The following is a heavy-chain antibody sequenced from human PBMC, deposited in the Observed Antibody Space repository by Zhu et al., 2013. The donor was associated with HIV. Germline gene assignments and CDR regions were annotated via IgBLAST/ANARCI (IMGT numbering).Heavy chain of an antibody. J-gene: IGHJ4*02. CDR1: GGTFSSYA. CDR2: IIPIFGTA. V-gene: IGHV1-69*01. D-gene: IGHD3-22*01. Sequence: QVQLVQSGAEVKKPGSSVKVSCKASGGTFSSYAISWVRQAPGQGLEWMGGIIPIFGTANYAQKFQGRVTITADESTSTAYMELSSLRSEDTAVYYCARGGDYYDSSGYYYSAYWGQGTLVTVSS. CDR3: ARGGDYYDSSGYYYSAY.